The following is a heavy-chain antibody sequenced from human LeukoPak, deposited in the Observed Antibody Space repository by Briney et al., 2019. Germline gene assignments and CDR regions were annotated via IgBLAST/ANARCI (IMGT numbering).Heavy chain of an antibody. Sequence: GGSLRLSCSASGFNFSSYAMHWVRQAPGKGLEYVSGISRIGGNTYYADSVKGRFTISRDNSKNTLYLQMTSLTAEDTALYYCARESYRGLGYWGQGTLVTVSS. CDR2: ISRIGGNT. D-gene: IGHD3-10*01. J-gene: IGHJ4*02. CDR1: GFNFSSYA. CDR3: ARESYRGLGY. V-gene: IGHV3-64*04.